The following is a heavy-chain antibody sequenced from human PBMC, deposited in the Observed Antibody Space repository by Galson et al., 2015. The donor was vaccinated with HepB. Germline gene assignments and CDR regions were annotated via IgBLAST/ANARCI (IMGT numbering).Heavy chain of an antibody. Sequence: LTCTISSGSISTYFWSWIRQFPGKGLEYIGYISYDGSTNYNPSLKSRVTISLATSKNQFSLSLSSVTTADTAIYYCARDLGAYPDLWGQGALVTVSS. CDR3: ARDLGAYPDL. CDR2: ISYDGST. CDR1: SGSISTYF. V-gene: IGHV4-59*01. J-gene: IGHJ5*02.